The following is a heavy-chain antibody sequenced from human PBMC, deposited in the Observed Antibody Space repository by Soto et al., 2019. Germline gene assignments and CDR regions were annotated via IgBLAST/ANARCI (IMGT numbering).Heavy chain of an antibody. Sequence: PGGSLRLSCAASGFTFSSYGMHWVRQAPGKGLEWVAVISYDGSNKYYADSVKGRFTISRDNSKNTLYLQMNSLRADDTAVYYCAKDRRFLEWLSFQYDYYGVDVWGQGTPVTVPS. CDR1: GFTFSSYG. CDR2: ISYDGSNK. D-gene: IGHD3-3*01. CDR3: AKDRRFLEWLSFQYDYYGVDV. J-gene: IGHJ6*02. V-gene: IGHV3-30*18.